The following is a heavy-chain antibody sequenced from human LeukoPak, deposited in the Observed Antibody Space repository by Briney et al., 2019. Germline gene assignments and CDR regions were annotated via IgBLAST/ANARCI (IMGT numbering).Heavy chain of an antibody. CDR2: ISSSGSTI. CDR1: GFTFSSYE. J-gene: IGHJ4*02. V-gene: IGHV3-48*03. CDR3: ARVGVAGSDY. Sequence: PGGSLRLSCAASGFTFSSYEMNWVRQAPGKGLGWVSYISSSGSTIYYADSVKGRFTISRDNAKNSLYLQMNSLRAEDAAVYYCARVGVAGSDYWGQGTLVSDSS. D-gene: IGHD6-19*01.